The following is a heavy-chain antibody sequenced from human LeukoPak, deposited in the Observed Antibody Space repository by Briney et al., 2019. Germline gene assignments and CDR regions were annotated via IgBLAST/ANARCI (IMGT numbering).Heavy chain of an antibody. Sequence: GGSLRLSCAASGFTFSGYAMSWVRQAPGKGLEWVSAISGSGGSTYYADSAKGRFTISRDNSKNTLYLQMNSLRAEDTAVYYCAKSDDSSGYYSGAFDIWGQGTMVTVSS. J-gene: IGHJ3*02. D-gene: IGHD3-22*01. CDR2: ISGSGGST. CDR3: AKSDDSSGYYSGAFDI. CDR1: GFTFSGYA. V-gene: IGHV3-23*01.